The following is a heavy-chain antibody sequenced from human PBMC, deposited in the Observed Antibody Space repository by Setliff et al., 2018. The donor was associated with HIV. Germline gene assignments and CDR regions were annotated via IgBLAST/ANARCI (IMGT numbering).Heavy chain of an antibody. Sequence: ASVKVSCKASGYTFTSYYMHWVRQAPGQGLEWMGIINPSSGSTNYARKFQGRVTITTDESTGTAYMELSNLRSEDTAVYYCARVWVRGGYDDYYFDYWGQGTLVTVSS. D-gene: IGHD5-12*01. V-gene: IGHV1-46*01. CDR1: GYTFTSYY. CDR2: INPSSGST. J-gene: IGHJ4*02. CDR3: ARVWVRGGYDDYYFDY.